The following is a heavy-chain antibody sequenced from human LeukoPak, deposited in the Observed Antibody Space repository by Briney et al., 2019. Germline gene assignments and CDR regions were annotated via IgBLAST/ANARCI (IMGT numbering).Heavy chain of an antibody. Sequence: SETLSLTCTVSGGSISSYYWNWIRQPPGKGLEWLGYIHYSGSTKYNPSLESRVTISLDTAKNQFSLRLSSLTAADTAVYYCARGEGQAVSAFDYWGQGMLVTVSS. CDR2: IHYSGST. D-gene: IGHD2-21*02. CDR1: GGSISSYY. J-gene: IGHJ4*02. V-gene: IGHV4-59*01. CDR3: ARGEGQAVSAFDY.